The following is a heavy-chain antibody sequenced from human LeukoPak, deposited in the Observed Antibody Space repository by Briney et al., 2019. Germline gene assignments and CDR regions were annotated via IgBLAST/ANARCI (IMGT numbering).Heavy chain of an antibody. CDR2: IYPSGNT. J-gene: IGHJ4*02. D-gene: IGHD3-3*01. Sequence: SETLSLTCTVSGDSISNSRHYWSWIRQPAGMALEWIGRIYPSGNTNYNPSLKSRVSISLDTSKNQFSLNLKSVTAADTAMYYCARDGVVTMELDYWGQGTLVTVSS. CDR1: GDSISNSRHY. V-gene: IGHV4-61*02. CDR3: ARDGVVTMELDY.